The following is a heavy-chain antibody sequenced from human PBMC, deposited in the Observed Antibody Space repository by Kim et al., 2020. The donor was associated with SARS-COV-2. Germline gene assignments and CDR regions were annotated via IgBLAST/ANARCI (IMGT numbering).Heavy chain of an antibody. CDR1: GGSISSGDYY. CDR3: ARGSKTAYSQRKYYYYGMFV. D-gene: IGHD5-18*01. V-gene: IGHV4-30-4*01. Sequence: SETLSLTCTVSGGSISSGDYYWSWIRQPPGKGLEWIGYIYYSGSTYYNPSLKSRVTISVDTSKNQFSLKLSSVTAADTAVYYCARGSKTAYSQRKYYYYGMFVLGQGTPVTVSS. CDR2: IYYSGST. J-gene: IGHJ6*01.